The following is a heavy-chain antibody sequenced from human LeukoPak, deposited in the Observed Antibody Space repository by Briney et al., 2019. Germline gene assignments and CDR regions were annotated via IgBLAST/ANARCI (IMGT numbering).Heavy chain of an antibody. CDR2: IYYSGST. D-gene: IGHD6-19*01. V-gene: IGHV4-59*01. CDR1: GVSISSYY. CDR3: ARGLVLDYFDY. J-gene: IGHJ4*02. Sequence: SETLSLTCTVSGVSISSYYWSWIRQPPGKGLEWIGYIYYSGSTNYNPSLKSRVTISVDTSKNQFSLKLSSVTAADTAVYYCARGLVLDYFDYWGQGTLVTVSS.